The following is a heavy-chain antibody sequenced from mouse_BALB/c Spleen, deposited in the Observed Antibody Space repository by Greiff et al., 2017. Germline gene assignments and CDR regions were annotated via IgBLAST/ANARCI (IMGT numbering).Heavy chain of an antibody. Sequence: EVKLLESGPGLVKPSQSLSLTCSVTGYSITSGYYWNWIRQFPGNKLEWMGYISYDGSNNYNPSLKNRISITRDTSKNQFFLKLNSVTTEDTATYYCARRHDYYAMDYWGQGTSVTVSS. CDR1: GYSITSGYY. J-gene: IGHJ4*01. V-gene: IGHV3-6*02. CDR3: ARRHDYYAMDY. CDR2: ISYDGSN. D-gene: IGHD6-1*01.